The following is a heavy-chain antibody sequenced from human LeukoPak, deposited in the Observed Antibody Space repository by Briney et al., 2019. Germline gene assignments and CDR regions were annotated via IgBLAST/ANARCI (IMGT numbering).Heavy chain of an antibody. D-gene: IGHD3-3*01. Sequence: GGSLRLSCTASGFTIGDYAMSWFRQAPGKGLEWVGFIRSKAYGGTAEYAASVKGRFTISRDDSKSIAYLQMNSLKTEDTAVYYCTRAAISSGYYFDYWGQGTLVTVSS. CDR1: GFTIGDYA. J-gene: IGHJ4*02. CDR2: IRSKAYGGTA. CDR3: TRAAISSGYYFDY. V-gene: IGHV3-49*03.